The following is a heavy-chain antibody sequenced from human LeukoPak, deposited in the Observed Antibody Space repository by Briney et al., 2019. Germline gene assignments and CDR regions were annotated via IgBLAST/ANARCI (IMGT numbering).Heavy chain of an antibody. CDR2: ISDIGSI. D-gene: IGHD2/OR15-2a*01. CDR1: GGSISSYY. Sequence: SETLSLTCTLSGGSISSYYWSWIRQPPGKGLEWIAYISDIGSINYNPSLKSRVTISLDTSKNQFSLKLSSVTAADTAVYYCAGHHPRNTVDFWGQGTLVTVSS. V-gene: IGHV4-59*08. J-gene: IGHJ4*02. CDR3: AGHHPRNTVDF.